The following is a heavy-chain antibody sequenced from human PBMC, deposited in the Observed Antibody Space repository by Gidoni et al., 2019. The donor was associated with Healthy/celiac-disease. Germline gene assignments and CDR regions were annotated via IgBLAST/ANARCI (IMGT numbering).Heavy chain of an antibody. CDR1: GGSISSGSYY. CDR2: IYTSGST. Sequence: VSGGSISSGSYYWSWIRQPAGKGLEWIGRIYTSGSTNYTPSLKSRVTISVDTSKNQFSLKLSSVTAADTAVYYCAREEKAYYYDSSGYRVLIWYFDLWGRGTLVTVSS. J-gene: IGHJ2*01. CDR3: AREEKAYYYDSSGYRVLIWYFDL. D-gene: IGHD3-22*01. V-gene: IGHV4-61*02.